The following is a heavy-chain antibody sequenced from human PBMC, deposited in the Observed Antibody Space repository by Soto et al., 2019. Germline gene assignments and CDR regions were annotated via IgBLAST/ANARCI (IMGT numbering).Heavy chain of an antibody. D-gene: IGHD3-16*01. CDR2: IYPGDSDT. Sequence: GESLKISCKGSGYTFTSYWISWVRQMPGEGLEWMGAIYPGDSDTRYSPFFQGQVTISADKSISTAYMQWSSLQASDSAIYYCARHYGPSRSDYWGQGTRVTVSS. CDR1: GYTFTSYW. J-gene: IGHJ4*02. V-gene: IGHV5-51*01. CDR3: ARHYGPSRSDY.